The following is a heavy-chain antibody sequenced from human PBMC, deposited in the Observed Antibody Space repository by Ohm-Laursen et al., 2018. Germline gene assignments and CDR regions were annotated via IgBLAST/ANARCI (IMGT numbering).Heavy chain of an antibody. D-gene: IGHD3-22*01. CDR1: GFTFDDYA. J-gene: IGHJ3*02. V-gene: IGHV3-9*01. Sequence: SSLRLSCAASGFTFDDYAMHWVRQAPGKGLEWVSGISWNSGSIGYADSVKGRFTISRDNAKNSLYLQMNSLRAEGTALYYCAKENNYYDSSGYYPHDAFDIWGQGTMVTVSS. CDR2: ISWNSGSI. CDR3: AKENNYYDSSGYYPHDAFDI.